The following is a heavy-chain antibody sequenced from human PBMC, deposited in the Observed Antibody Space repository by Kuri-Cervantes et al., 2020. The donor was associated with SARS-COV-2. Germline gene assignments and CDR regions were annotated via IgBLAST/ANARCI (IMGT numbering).Heavy chain of an antibody. CDR3: ARDHRSGPEGIYFDY. J-gene: IGHJ4*02. CDR2: ISSSSSYI. V-gene: IGHV3-21*01. Sequence: GGSLRLSCAASGFTFSSYAINWVRQAPGKGLEWVSSISSSSSYIYYADSVKGRFTISRDNSKNSLYLQMNSLRAEDTAVYYCARDHRSGPEGIYFDYWGQGTLVTVSS. D-gene: IGHD6-13*01. CDR1: GFTFSSYA.